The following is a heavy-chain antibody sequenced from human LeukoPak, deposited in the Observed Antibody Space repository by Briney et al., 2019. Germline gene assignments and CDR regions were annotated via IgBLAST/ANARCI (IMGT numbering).Heavy chain of an antibody. CDR3: TRGSDTIFGVARDGFDS. CDR2: IRGKAYGGTT. D-gene: IGHD3-3*01. Sequence: GGSLRLSCTASGFTFGDYAMSWFRQAPGKGLEWVGFIRGKAYGGTTEYAASLKGRFTISRDDSESTTYLQINSLKTEDTVVYYCTRGSDTIFGVARDGFDSWGQGTLVTVSS. J-gene: IGHJ4*02. CDR1: GFTFGDYA. V-gene: IGHV3-49*03.